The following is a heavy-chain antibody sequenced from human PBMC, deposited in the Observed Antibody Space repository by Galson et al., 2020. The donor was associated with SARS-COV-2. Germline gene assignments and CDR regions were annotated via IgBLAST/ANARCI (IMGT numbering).Heavy chain of an antibody. CDR2: VRKKTNDYTL. CDR1: GFIFSDHY. CDR3: VRVSNSYYMDV. J-gene: IGHJ6*03. Sequence: GGSLRLSCAASGFIFSDHYMDWVRQAPGKGLEWVGRVRKKTNDYTLEYAASVKGRFTVSRDDSKNSLYLQMNSLKTEDTAIYYCVRVSNSYYMDVWGKGTTVTVSS. V-gene: IGHV3-72*01.